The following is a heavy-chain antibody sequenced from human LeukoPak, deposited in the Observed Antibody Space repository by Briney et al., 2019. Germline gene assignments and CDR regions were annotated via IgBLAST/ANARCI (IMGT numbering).Heavy chain of an antibody. D-gene: IGHD4-11*01. CDR2: INPDGSGT. Sequence: QPGGSLRLSCAASGFTFSSYWMHWGRQDPGKGLAWVSRINPDGSGTSYADSVKGRFTVSRDNAKNTVYLQMNSLRVEDTAIYYCARDGTYSNSGQGTLVTVSS. CDR1: GFTFSSYW. CDR3: ARDGTYSN. J-gene: IGHJ4*02. V-gene: IGHV3-74*01.